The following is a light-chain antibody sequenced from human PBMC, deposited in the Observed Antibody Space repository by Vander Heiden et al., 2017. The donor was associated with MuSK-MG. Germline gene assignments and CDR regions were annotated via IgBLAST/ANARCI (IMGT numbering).Light chain of an antibody. CDR2: EVT. V-gene: IGLV2-23*02. J-gene: IGLJ3*02. CDR3: SSYSPSDTLV. Sequence: QSALTQPASVSGSPGQSITISCTGTNNDVVNYDLVSWYHQHPGKAPKLIIYEVTRRSSGISNRFSGSKSGPTASPTIPGHQTEDVADYYYSSYSPSDTLVFGGGAKLTVL. CDR1: NNDVVNYDL.